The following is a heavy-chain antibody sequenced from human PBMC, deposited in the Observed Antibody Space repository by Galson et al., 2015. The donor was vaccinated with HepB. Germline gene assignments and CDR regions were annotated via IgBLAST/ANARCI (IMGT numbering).Heavy chain of an antibody. CDR1: GFTFSSYA. D-gene: IGHD5-12*01. J-gene: IGHJ4*02. CDR2: ISYDGSNK. Sequence: SLRLSCAASGFTFSSYAMHWVRQAPGKGLEWVAVISYDGSNKYYADSVKGRFTISRDNSKNTLYLQMNSLRAEDTAVYYCARDRYSGYGDYWGQGTLVTVSS. CDR3: ARDRYSGYGDY. V-gene: IGHV3-30-3*01.